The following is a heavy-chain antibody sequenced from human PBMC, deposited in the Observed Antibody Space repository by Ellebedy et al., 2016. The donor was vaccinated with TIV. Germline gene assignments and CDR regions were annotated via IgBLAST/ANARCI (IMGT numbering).Heavy chain of an antibody. CDR3: TSGWYNFDD. CDR2: LYYSGRT. J-gene: IGHJ4*02. CDR1: GGSINRSYYY. Sequence: MPGGSLRLSCTVSGVSGGSINRSYYYWGWVRQPPGKGLEWIASLYYSGRTYYNPSLKSRVTISEDTSKNQFSMRLNSVTAADTAVYYCTSGWYNFDDWGQGTLVTVSS. V-gene: IGHV4-39*07. D-gene: IGHD6-19*01.